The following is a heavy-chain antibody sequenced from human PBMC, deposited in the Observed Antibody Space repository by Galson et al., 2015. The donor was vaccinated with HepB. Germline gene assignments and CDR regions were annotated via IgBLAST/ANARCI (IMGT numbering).Heavy chain of an antibody. CDR1: GYTFTGYY. CDR3: ARSLVGATISIWFDP. J-gene: IGHJ5*01. V-gene: IGHV1-2*04. Sequence: SVKVSCKASGYTFTGYYMHWVRQAPGQGLEWMGWINPNSGGTNYAQKFQGWVTMTRDTSISTAYMELSRLRSDDTAVYYCARSLVGATISIWFDPWGQGTTVTVSS. CDR2: INPNSGGT. D-gene: IGHD1-26*01.